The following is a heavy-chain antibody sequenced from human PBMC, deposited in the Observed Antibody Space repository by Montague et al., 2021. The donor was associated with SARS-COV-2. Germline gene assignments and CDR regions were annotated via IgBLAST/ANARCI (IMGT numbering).Heavy chain of an antibody. D-gene: IGHD3-22*01. CDR3: ARGAPTITMIVVVFTGAGWYFDL. CDR1: GGSFSGYY. CDR2: INHSGST. Sequence: SDTLSLTCAVHGGSFSGYYWSWIRQPPGKGLEWIGEINHSGSTNYNPSLKSRVSISVDTSKNQFSLKLSSVTAADTAVYYCARGAPTITMIVVVFTGAGWYFDLWGRGTLVTVSS. V-gene: IGHV4-34*01. J-gene: IGHJ2*01.